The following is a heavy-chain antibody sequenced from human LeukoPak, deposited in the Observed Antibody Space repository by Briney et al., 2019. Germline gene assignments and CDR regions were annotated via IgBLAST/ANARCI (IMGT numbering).Heavy chain of an antibody. Sequence: SETLSLTCTVSGGSISSYSYYWVWNRQPPGMGLEWIGYIYCSGSTYYDPSLKSRVTISVDTSKNQFSLKLSSVTAADTAVYYCARDDSSGWIIILDAFDIWGQGTMVTVSS. V-gene: IGHV4-39*02. CDR1: GGSISSYSYY. CDR2: IYCSGST. J-gene: IGHJ3*02. CDR3: ARDDSSGWIIILDAFDI. D-gene: IGHD6-19*01.